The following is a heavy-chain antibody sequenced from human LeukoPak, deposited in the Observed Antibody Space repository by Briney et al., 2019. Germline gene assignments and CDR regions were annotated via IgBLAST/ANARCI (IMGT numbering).Heavy chain of an antibody. CDR2: ISGSNGNT. CDR1: GYTFTSYG. D-gene: IGHD2-2*01. V-gene: IGHV1-18*01. J-gene: IGHJ5*02. CDR3: SRGVRGPDP. Sequence: ASVKVSCKASGYTFTSYGVSWVRQAPGQGLEWMGWISGSNGNTNYAQKLQGRVTMTTDTSTSTAYMELGSLRSDGTAVYYCSRGVRGPDPWGQGTLVTVSS.